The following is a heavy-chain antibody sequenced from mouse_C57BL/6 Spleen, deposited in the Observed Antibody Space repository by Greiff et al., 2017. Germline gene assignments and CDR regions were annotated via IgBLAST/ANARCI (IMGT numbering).Heavy chain of an antibody. D-gene: IGHD2-4*01. J-gene: IGHJ3*01. CDR2: INTNNGGT. V-gene: IGHV1-22*01. CDR3: AREDYPAWFAY. Sequence: EVQLLQSGPELVKPGASVKMSCTASGYTFTDYNMHWVKQRHGKSLEWIGYINTNNGGTSYYQKFKGKATLTVKKSSSTAYMEHRSLTSEISAVYYCAREDYPAWFAYGGQGTLGTVSA. CDR1: GYTFTDYN.